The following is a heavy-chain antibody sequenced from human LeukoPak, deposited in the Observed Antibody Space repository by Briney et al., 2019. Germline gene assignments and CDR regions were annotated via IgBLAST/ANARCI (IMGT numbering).Heavy chain of an antibody. CDR1: GFTVYSYA. D-gene: IGHD1-1*01. V-gene: IGHV3-23*01. CDR2: IRGSGVDT. Sequence: GGSLRLSCAASGFTVYSYAMSWVRQAPGKGLEWVSAIRGSGVDTFYAASVKGRFTISRDNSRNTLYLQMNSLRAEDTAVYFCASRVDTTLVWGQGTLVTVSS. CDR3: ASRVDTTLV. J-gene: IGHJ4*02.